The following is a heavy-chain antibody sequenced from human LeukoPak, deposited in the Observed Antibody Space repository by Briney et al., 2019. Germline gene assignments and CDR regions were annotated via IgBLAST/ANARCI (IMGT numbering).Heavy chain of an antibody. CDR2: IYTSGST. J-gene: IGHJ3*02. V-gene: IGHV4-4*07. D-gene: IGHD3-3*01. CDR3: ARDFEWLFAFDI. Sequence: SETLSLTCTVSGGSISSYYWGWIRQPAGKGLEWIGRIYTSGSTNYNPSLKSRVTMSVDTSKNQFSLKLSSVTAADTAVYYCARDFEWLFAFDIWGQGTMVTVSS. CDR1: GGSISSYY.